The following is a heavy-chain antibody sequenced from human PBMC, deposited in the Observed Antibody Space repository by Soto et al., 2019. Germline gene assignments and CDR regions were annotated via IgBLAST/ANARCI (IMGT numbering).Heavy chain of an antibody. CDR2: IYYSGST. CDR1: GGSISSSSYY. D-gene: IGHD2-15*01. Sequence: SETLSLTCTVSGGSISSSSYYWGWIRQPPGKGLEWIGSIYYSGSTYYNPSLKSRVTISVDTSKNQFSLKLSSVTAADTAVYYCARHAGYCSGGSCYSKYYYYYYMDVWGKGTTVTVSS. CDR3: ARHAGYCSGGSCYSKYYYYYYMDV. J-gene: IGHJ6*03. V-gene: IGHV4-39*01.